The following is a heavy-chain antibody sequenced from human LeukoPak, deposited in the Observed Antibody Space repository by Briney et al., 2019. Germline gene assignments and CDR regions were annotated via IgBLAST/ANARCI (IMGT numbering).Heavy chain of an antibody. Sequence: GGSLRLSCAASEFMSWIRQAPGKGLEWVSYISDSGSTIYYADSVKGRFTISRDNVKNSLYLQMNGLRAEDTAEYYCAREMEGDYGSGTFFDLWGQGNMVTVSS. CDR3: AREMEGDYGSGTFFDL. J-gene: IGHJ4*02. D-gene: IGHD3-10*01. V-gene: IGHV3-11*01. CDR2: ISDSGSTI. CDR1: EF.